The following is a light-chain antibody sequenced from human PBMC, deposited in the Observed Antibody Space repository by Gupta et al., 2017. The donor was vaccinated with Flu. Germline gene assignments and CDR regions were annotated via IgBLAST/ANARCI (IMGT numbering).Light chain of an antibody. CDR3: SSYTTRSTLV. V-gene: IGLV2-14*01. CDR1: STDVGVYNY. Sequence: QSALTPPASVSRSPGQSITISCTGTSTDVGVYNYVSWYQQHPGKAPKLMIYEVSNRPSGVPNRFSGSKSGNTASLTISGLQAEDEADYHCSSYTTRSTLVFGTGTKVTVL. CDR2: EVS. J-gene: IGLJ1*01.